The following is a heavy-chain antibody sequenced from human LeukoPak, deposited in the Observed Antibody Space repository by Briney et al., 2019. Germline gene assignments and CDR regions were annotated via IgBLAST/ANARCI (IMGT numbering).Heavy chain of an antibody. V-gene: IGHV4-34*01. Sequence: SETLSLTCTVSGGSISSYYWSWIRQPPGKGLEWIGEINHSGSTNYNPSLKSRVTISVDTSKNQFSLKLSSVTAEDTAVYYCARGQPYYYDSSGPHNHGMDVWGQGTTVTVSS. CDR3: ARGQPYYYDSSGPHNHGMDV. CDR1: GGSISSYY. CDR2: INHSGST. J-gene: IGHJ6*02. D-gene: IGHD3-22*01.